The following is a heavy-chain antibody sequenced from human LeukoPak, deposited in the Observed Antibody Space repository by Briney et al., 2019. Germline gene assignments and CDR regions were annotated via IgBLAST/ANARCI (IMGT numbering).Heavy chain of an antibody. CDR1: GGSISSYY. CDR3: ARKDYGSGSFSRSFDS. J-gene: IGHJ4*02. V-gene: IGHV4-59*12. Sequence: SETLSLTCTVSGGSISSYYWSWIRKPPGKGPEWIGYIYYIGSTNYNPSLKSRVTISVDKSKNQFSLKLNSVTAADTAVYYCARKDYGSGSFSRSFDSWGQGTLVTVSS. D-gene: IGHD3-10*01. CDR2: IYYIGST.